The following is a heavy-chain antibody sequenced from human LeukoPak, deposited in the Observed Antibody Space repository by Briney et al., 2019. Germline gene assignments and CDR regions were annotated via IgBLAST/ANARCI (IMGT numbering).Heavy chain of an antibody. CDR3: ARQVVVPAAVNAFDI. J-gene: IGHJ3*02. V-gene: IGHV4-39*01. CDR1: GGSISSSSYY. D-gene: IGHD2-2*01. CDR2: INHSGST. Sequence: SETLSLTCTVSGGSISSSSYYWGWIRQPPGKGLEWIGEINHSGSTNYNPSLKSRVTISVDTSKNQFSLKLSSVTAADTAVYYCARQVVVPAAVNAFDIWGQGTMVTVSS.